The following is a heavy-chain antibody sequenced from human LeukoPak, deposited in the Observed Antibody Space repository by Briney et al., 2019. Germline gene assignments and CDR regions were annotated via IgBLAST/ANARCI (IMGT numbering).Heavy chain of an antibody. V-gene: IGHV1-18*01. D-gene: IGHD2-2*01. CDR1: GYTFTSYG. CDR3: ARALRYCSSTSCIRMPINY. CDR2: ISAYNGNT. J-gene: IGHJ4*02. Sequence: ASVKVSCKASGYTFTSYGISWVRQAPGQGLEWMGWISAYNGNTNYAQKLQGRVTMTTDTSTSTAYVELRSLRSDDTAVYYCARALRYCSSTSCIRMPINYWGQGTLVTVSS.